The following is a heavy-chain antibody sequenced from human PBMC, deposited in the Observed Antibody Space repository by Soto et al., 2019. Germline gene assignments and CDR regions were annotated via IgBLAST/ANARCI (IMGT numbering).Heavy chain of an antibody. CDR1: GFTFSSYA. J-gene: IGHJ6*02. Sequence: GGSLRLSCAASGFTFSSYAMHWVRQAPGKGLEWVAVISYDGSNKYSADSVKGRLTISRDNSKNRLYLQMSSLRAEETAVYYCARDIVYDILTGHRADVYYYYYGMDVWGQGTTVTVSS. V-gene: IGHV3-30-3*01. CDR2: ISYDGSNK. D-gene: IGHD3-9*01. CDR3: ARDIVYDILTGHRADVYYYYYGMDV.